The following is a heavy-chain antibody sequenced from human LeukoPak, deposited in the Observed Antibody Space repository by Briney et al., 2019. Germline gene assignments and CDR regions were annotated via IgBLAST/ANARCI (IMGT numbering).Heavy chain of an antibody. V-gene: IGHV4-61*02. D-gene: IGHD6-19*01. CDR2: IYTSGST. J-gene: IGHJ4*02. CDR1: GGSISSGSYY. Sequence: SETLSLTCTVSGGSISSGSYYWSWIRQPARKGLEWIGRIYTSGSTNYNPSLKSRVTISVDTSKNQFSLKLSSLTAADTAVYYCAREIAVAGLDYWGQGTLVTVSS. CDR3: AREIAVAGLDY.